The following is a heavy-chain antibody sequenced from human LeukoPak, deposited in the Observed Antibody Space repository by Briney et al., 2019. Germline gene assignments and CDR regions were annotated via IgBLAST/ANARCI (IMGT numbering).Heavy chain of an antibody. D-gene: IGHD2-2*01. Sequence: GASVRVSCKASGGTFSSYAISWVRQAPGQGLEWMGGIIPIFGTANYAQKFQGRVTITADESTSTAYMELSSLRSEDTAVYYCARERAYCSSTSCYWLMGIVGFDPWGQGTLVTVSS. CDR1: GGTFSSYA. CDR3: ARERAYCSSTSCYWLMGIVGFDP. CDR2: IIPIFGTA. V-gene: IGHV1-69*13. J-gene: IGHJ5*02.